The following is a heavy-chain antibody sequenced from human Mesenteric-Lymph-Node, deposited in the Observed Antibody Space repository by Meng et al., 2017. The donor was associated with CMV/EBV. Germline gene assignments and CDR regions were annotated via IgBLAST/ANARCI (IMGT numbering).Heavy chain of an antibody. CDR2: IKQDGSEK. J-gene: IGHJ2*01. V-gene: IGHV3-7*01. CDR3: ARERDIVVVGASTRYWYFDL. D-gene: IGHD2-15*01. Sequence: GGSLRLSCAASGFTFSRYWMSWVRQAPGKGLEWLANIKQDGSEKKYVDSVKGRFTISRDNAKNSLYLQMNSLRAEDTAIYYCARERDIVVVGASTRYWYFDLWGRGTLVTVSS. CDR1: GFTFSRYW.